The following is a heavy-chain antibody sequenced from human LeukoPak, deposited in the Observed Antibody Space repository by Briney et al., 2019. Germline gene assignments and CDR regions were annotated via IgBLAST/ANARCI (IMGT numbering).Heavy chain of an antibody. V-gene: IGHV3-74*01. CDR1: GSTFKLYW. CDR2: INDDGSDT. CDR3: VRGGPSTWS. J-gene: IGHJ5*02. Sequence: GGSLRLSCAASGSTFKLYWMHWVRQVPGKRPVWVSRINDDGSDTIYADSVRGRFTISRDDAKNTVYLQMNNLRAEDTAVYYCVRGGPSTWSWGQGTLVTVSS. D-gene: IGHD2-15*01.